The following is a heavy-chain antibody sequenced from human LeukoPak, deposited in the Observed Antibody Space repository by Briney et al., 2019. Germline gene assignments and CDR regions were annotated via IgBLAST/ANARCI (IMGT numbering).Heavy chain of an antibody. CDR2: INHSGST. CDR1: GGTFSVYY. J-gene: IGHJ6*04. CDR3: AYMRYGMHV. Sequence: SETLRLTCAVYGGTFSVYYRSLIRQPPGKGLEWIGEINHSGSTNYNPSLKSRVTISVDTSKNQFSLKLSSVTAADTAVYYCAYMRYGMHVWGKGSKVSVSS. D-gene: IGHD4-11*01. V-gene: IGHV4-34*08.